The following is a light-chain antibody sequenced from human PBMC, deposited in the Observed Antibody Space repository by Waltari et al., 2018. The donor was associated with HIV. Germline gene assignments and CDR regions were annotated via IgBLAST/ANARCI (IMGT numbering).Light chain of an antibody. CDR3: SSYTSLTTLV. J-gene: IGLJ3*02. Sequence: QSALTQPASLSGSPGQSITFSCTGSSRPGHTYKYVSWYQQPPGQAPQHIIYEVTKRPSGVSSRFSGSKSGNTASLTISGLQPDDEAHYYCSSYTSLTTLVFGGGTKVTVL. CDR1: SRPGHTYKY. V-gene: IGLV2-14*01. CDR2: EVT.